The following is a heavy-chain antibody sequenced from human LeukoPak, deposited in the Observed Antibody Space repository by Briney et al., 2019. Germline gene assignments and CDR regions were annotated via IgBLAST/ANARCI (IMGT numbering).Heavy chain of an antibody. CDR1: GGSISSYY. D-gene: IGHD2-8*01. J-gene: IGHJ6*03. CDR3: ARDLGYCTNGVCIKYMDV. Sequence: SETLSLTCTVSGGSISSYYWSWIRQPPGKGLEWIGYIYYSGSTNYNPSLKSRVTISVDTSKNQFSLKLSSVTAADTAVYYCARDLGYCTNGVCIKYMDVWGKGTTVTVSS. V-gene: IGHV4-59*01. CDR2: IYYSGST.